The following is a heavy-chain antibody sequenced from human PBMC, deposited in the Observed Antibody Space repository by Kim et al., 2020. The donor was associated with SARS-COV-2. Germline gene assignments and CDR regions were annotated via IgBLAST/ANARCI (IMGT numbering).Heavy chain of an antibody. CDR3: AYGELLWFGELFDY. J-gene: IGHJ4*02. CDR1: GFTFSSYA. Sequence: GGSLRLSCAASGFTFSSYAMSWVRQAPGKGLEWVSAISGSGGSTYYADSVKGRFTISRDNSKNTLYLQMNSLRAEDTAVYYCAYGELLWFGELFDYWGQGTLVTVSS. CDR2: ISGSGGST. D-gene: IGHD3-10*01. V-gene: IGHV3-23*01.